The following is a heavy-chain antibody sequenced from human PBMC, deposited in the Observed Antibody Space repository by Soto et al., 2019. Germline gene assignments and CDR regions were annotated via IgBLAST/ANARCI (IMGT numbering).Heavy chain of an antibody. V-gene: IGHV3-7*03. CDR1: GFTFSSYW. D-gene: IGHD1-26*01. CDR2: IKQDGSEK. Sequence: GGSLRLSCAASGFTFSSYWMSWVRQAPGKGLEWVANIKQDGSEKYYVDSVKSRFTISRDNAKNSLYLQMNSLRAEDTAVYYCASRVGASPVDAFDIWGQGTMVTVSS. CDR3: ASRVGASPVDAFDI. J-gene: IGHJ3*02.